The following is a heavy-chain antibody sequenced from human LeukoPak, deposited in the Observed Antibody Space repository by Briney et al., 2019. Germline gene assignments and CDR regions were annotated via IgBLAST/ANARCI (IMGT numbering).Heavy chain of an antibody. CDR3: ARIIGVAPYYYYYMDV. CDR1: GDSITSGRYY. V-gene: IGHV4-61*01. Sequence: PSQTLSLTCTVSGDSITSGRYYWSWIWQPPGKGLEWIGYIYYSGSTNYNPSLKSRVTISVDTSKNQFSLKLSSVTAADTAVYYCARIIGVAPYYYYYMDVWGKGTTVTVSS. J-gene: IGHJ6*03. CDR2: IYYSGST. D-gene: IGHD3-3*01.